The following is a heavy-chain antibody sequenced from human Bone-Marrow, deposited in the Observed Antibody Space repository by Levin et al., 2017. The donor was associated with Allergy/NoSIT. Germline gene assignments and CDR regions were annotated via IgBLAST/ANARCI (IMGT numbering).Heavy chain of an antibody. J-gene: IGHJ4*02. Sequence: LSLTCAASGFTLSNYAMRWVRQAPGKGLEWVSAISENGDRTYYADSVKGRFTISRDNSKKMIYLQMSSLRVEDTAVYYCAKSPGALLNYFDFWGQGTLVTVSS. D-gene: IGHD2-8*02. V-gene: IGHV3-23*01. CDR2: ISENGDRT. CDR1: GFTLSNYA. CDR3: AKSPGALLNYFDF.